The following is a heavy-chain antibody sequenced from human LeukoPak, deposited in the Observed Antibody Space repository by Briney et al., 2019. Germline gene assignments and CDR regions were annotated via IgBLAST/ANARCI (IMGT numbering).Heavy chain of an antibody. CDR3: AGRAARFFDY. J-gene: IGHJ4*02. V-gene: IGHV4-59*01. CDR1: GGSISSYY. CDR2: IFYSGSS. D-gene: IGHD6-25*01. Sequence: PSETLSLTCTVSGGSISSYYWSWIRQPPGKGLEWIGYIFYSGSSNYNASLRSRVAISVDTSKNQFSLKLTSVTAADTAVYYCAGRAARFFDYWGQGILVTVSS.